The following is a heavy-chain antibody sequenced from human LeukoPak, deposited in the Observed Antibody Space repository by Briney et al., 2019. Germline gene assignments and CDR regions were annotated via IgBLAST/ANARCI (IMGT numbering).Heavy chain of an antibody. J-gene: IGHJ3*02. CDR1: GFTFSSYG. D-gene: IGHD1-26*01. Sequence: GGSLRLSCAASGFTFSSYGMHWVRQAPGKGLEWVAVISYDGSNKYYADSVKGRFTISRDNSKNTLYLQMNSLRAEDTAVYYCARVWYSGSYGAFDIWGQGTMVTVSS. CDR3: ARVWYSGSYGAFDI. CDR2: ISYDGSNK. V-gene: IGHV3-30*03.